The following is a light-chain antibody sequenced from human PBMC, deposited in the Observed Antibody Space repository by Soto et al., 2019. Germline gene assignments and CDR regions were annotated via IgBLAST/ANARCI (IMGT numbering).Light chain of an antibody. CDR2: GAS. CDR1: QSVSSN. CDR3: QHYYERPLT. V-gene: IGKV3-15*01. Sequence: EIVMRQSPATLYVSPGERATLSCRASQSVSSNLAWYQQKPGQAPRPLIYGASTRAIGIPARFSGSGSGTDFTLTISSLQSEDFAVYFCQHYYERPLTFGGGTKVDIK. J-gene: IGKJ4*01.